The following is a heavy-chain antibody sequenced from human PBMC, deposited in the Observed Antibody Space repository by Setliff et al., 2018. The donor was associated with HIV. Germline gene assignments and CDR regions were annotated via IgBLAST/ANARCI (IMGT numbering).Heavy chain of an antibody. CDR2: IYGRGDAT. CDR1: GFNIGTNG. V-gene: IGHV3-23*01. D-gene: IGHD3-22*01. CDR3: AKGSGYYSTDAFDI. Sequence: GGSLRLSCAVSGFNIGTNGMSWVRQAPGKGPEWVSDIYGRGDATYYAESVKGRFTMSRDNAKNTLYLQMNSLRAEDTAVYYCAKGSGYYSTDAFDIWGQGTMVTVTS. J-gene: IGHJ3*02.